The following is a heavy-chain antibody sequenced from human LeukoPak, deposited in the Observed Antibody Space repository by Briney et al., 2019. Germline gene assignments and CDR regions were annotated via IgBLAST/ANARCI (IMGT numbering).Heavy chain of an antibody. D-gene: IGHD4-17*01. CDR2: IYPGDSDT. CDR1: GCSSTSYW. Sequence: GAALQRSSKGSGCSSTSYWIGWVRQMPGKDLQWMVIIYPGDSDTRYSPSFQGQVTISADKSISTADLQWSSLKASDTALYYCAGDDYGDYNFDYWGQGTLVTVSS. CDR3: AGDDYGDYNFDY. V-gene: IGHV5-51*01. J-gene: IGHJ4*02.